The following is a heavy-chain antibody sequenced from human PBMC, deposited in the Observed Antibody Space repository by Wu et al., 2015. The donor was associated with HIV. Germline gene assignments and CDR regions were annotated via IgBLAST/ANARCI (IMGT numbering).Heavy chain of an antibody. CDR2: INPKSGHT. V-gene: IGHV1-8*01. CDR1: QYTFINYD. Sequence: QVQLVQSGAEVTEPGASVMVSCKASQYTFINYDVHWVRQAAGQGLEWMGWINPKSGHTGYSQNFQGRVTLTRDTSISTAYMELTSLRPDDTAVYYCARDLYSYGYGADAFDIWGQGTMVTVSS. CDR3: ARDLYSYGYGADAFDI. D-gene: IGHD5-18*01. J-gene: IGHJ3*02.